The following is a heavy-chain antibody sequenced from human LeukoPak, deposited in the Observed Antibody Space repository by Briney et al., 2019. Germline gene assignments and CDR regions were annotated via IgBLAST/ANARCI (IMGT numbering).Heavy chain of an antibody. J-gene: IGHJ4*02. D-gene: IGHD2-2*02. CDR3: AKRGYCSSTSCYTGNFDY. Sequence: GGSLRLSCAASGFTFSSYAMSWVRQAPGKGLEWVSAISGSGGSTYYADSVKGRFTISRDNSKNTLYLQMNSLRAEDTAVYYCAKRGYCSSTSCYTGNFDYWGQGTLVTVSS. V-gene: IGHV3-23*01. CDR2: ISGSGGST. CDR1: GFTFSSYA.